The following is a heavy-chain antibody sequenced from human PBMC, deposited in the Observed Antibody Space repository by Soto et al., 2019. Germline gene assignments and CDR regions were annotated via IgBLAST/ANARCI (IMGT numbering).Heavy chain of an antibody. V-gene: IGHV3-33*08. J-gene: IGHJ6*02. CDR2: IWYDGSNK. D-gene: IGHD3-16*02. Sequence: PGGSLRLSCAASGFTVSSNYMSWVRQSPGKGLEWVAVIWYDGSNKYYADSVKGRFNISRDNSKNTLYLQMKSLRAEDTAVYYCARDIMPYYDYVWGSYRAYYGMDVWGQGTTVTVSS. CDR3: ARDIMPYYDYVWGSYRAYYGMDV. CDR1: GFTVSSNY.